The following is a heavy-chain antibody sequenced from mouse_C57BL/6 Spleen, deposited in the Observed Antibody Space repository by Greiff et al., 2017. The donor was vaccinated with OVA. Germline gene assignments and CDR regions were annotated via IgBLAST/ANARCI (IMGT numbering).Heavy chain of an antibody. V-gene: IGHV5-4*01. Sequence: EVQRVESGGGLVKPGGSLKLSCAASGFTFSSYAMSWVRQTPEKRLEWVATISDVGSYTYYPDNVKGRFTISRDNAKNNLYLQLSHLKSEDTAMYYCAGDETAQAYGYWGQGTTLTVSS. J-gene: IGHJ2*01. D-gene: IGHD3-2*02. CDR3: AGDETAQAYGY. CDR1: GFTFSSYA. CDR2: ISDVGSYT.